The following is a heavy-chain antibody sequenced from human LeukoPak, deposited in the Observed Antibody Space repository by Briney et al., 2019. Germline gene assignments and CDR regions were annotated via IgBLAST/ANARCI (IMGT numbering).Heavy chain of an antibody. Sequence: GGSLRLSCAASGFTFRSYWMHWVRQAPGKGLVWVSRINSDGFSTSYADSVKGRFTISRDNAKNSLYLQMNSLRAEDTAVYYCARDWSGSGYVDYWGQGTLVTVSS. D-gene: IGHD3-22*01. CDR3: ARDWSGSGYVDY. V-gene: IGHV3-74*01. CDR1: GFTFRSYW. J-gene: IGHJ4*02. CDR2: INSDGFST.